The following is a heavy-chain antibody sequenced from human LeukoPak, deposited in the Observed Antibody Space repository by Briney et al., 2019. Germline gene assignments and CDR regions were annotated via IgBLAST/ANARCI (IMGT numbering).Heavy chain of an antibody. CDR1: GFTFDDYG. CDR3: VRERNYERSGYHSYYFDY. Sequence: GGSLRLSCAAFGFTFDDYGMSWVRQGPGKGLEWVSGINWKGGSAAYADSVKGRITISRDNAKNSMYLQMNSLRAEDTALFYCVRERNYERSGYHSYYFDYWAREPWSPSPQ. J-gene: IGHJ4*02. V-gene: IGHV3-20*04. CDR2: INWKGGSA. D-gene: IGHD3-22*01.